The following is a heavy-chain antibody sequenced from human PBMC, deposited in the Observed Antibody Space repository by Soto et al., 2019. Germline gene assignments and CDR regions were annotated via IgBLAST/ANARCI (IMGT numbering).Heavy chain of an antibody. CDR3: ARGYYDSSGYY. V-gene: IGHV3-66*01. D-gene: IGHD3-22*01. Sequence: TGGSLRLSCAASGFTVSSNYMSWVRQAPGKGLEWVSVIYSGGSTYYADSVKGRFTISRDNSKNTLYLQMNRLRAEDTAVYYCARGYYDSSGYYWGQGTQVTVSS. CDR1: GFTVSSNY. J-gene: IGHJ4*02. CDR2: IYSGGST.